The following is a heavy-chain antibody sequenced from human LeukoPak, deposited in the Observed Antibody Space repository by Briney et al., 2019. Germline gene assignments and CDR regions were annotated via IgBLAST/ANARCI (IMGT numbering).Heavy chain of an antibody. CDR3: ARDSGYSYGYKYYYYMDV. Sequence: PSETLSLTCTASGGSISSYYWSWIRQPPGRGLEWIGYIYYSGSTNYDPSLKSRVTISVDTSKNQFSLKLSSVTAADTAVYYCARDSGYSYGYKYYYYMDVWGKGTTVTVSS. V-gene: IGHV4-59*01. D-gene: IGHD5-18*01. CDR1: GGSISSYY. CDR2: IYYSGST. J-gene: IGHJ6*03.